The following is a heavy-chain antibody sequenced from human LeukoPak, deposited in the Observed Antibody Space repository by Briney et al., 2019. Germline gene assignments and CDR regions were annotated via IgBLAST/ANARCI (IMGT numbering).Heavy chain of an antibody. D-gene: IGHD3-22*01. V-gene: IGHV3-30*14. CDR2: ISHDGGNK. CDR1: VFTFSSCA. CDR3: ARAHYYFGSSAYYY. Sequence: GGPLRLSCAASVFTFSSCAMHWVRQAPGKGLEWVAAISHDGGNKYYADSVKGRFTISRDNSRNTLFLQMNSLRAEDTAVYYCARAHYYFGSSAYYYWGQGALVTVSS. J-gene: IGHJ4*02.